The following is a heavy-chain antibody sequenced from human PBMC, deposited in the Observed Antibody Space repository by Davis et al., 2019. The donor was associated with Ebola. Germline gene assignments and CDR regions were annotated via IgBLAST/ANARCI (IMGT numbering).Heavy chain of an antibody. D-gene: IGHD2-2*01. CDR1: GGSISSYY. V-gene: IGHV4-59*01. Sequence: SETLSLTCTVPGGSISSYYWTWIRQPPGKGLEWIGYIYYSGSTNYNPSLKSRVTISVDTSKNQISLKLSSVTAADTAVYYCARHSSTTRGWFDPWGQGTLVTVSS. CDR2: IYYSGST. J-gene: IGHJ5*02. CDR3: ARHSSTTRGWFDP.